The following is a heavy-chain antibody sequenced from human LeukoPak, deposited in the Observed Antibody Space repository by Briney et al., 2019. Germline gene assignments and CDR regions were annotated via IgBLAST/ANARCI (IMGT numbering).Heavy chain of an antibody. CDR3: AGTAEHFQH. Sequence: PSETLSLTCTVSGGSISSYYWSWIRQPPGKGLEWIGYIYYSGSTNYNPSLKSRVTISVDTSKNQFSLKLSSVTAADTAVYYCAGTAEHFQHWGQGTLVTVSS. CDR2: IYYSGST. CDR1: GGSISSYY. V-gene: IGHV4-59*01. J-gene: IGHJ1*01.